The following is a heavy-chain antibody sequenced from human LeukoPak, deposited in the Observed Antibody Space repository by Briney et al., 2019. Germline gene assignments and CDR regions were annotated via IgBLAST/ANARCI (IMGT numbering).Heavy chain of an antibody. V-gene: IGHV1-18*01. CDR1: GYTFTSYG. CDR2: ISANNGNT. D-gene: IGHD2-21*02. CDR3: AREAYCGGDCYPPLFYYYYGMDV. J-gene: IGHJ6*02. Sequence: ASVKVSCKASGYTFTSYGISWVRQAPGQGLEWMGWISANNGNTNYAQKLQGRVTMTTDTSTSTAYMELRSLRSDDTAVYYCAREAYCGGDCYPPLFYYYYGMDVWGQGTTVTVSS.